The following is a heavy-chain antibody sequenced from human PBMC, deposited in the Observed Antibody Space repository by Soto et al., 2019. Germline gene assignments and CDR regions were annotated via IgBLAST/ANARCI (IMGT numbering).Heavy chain of an antibody. V-gene: IGHV1-8*01. Sequence: QVQLVQSGAEVKKPGASVKVSCKASGYTFTSYDINWVRQATGQGLEWMGWMNPNSGNTGYAQKFQGRVTMTRNTSISTAYMELSSLRSEDTAVYYCARGPRFPSGSYSSGMDVWGQGTTVTVSS. J-gene: IGHJ6*02. CDR2: MNPNSGNT. CDR1: GYTFTSYD. CDR3: ARGPRFPSGSYSSGMDV. D-gene: IGHD1-26*01.